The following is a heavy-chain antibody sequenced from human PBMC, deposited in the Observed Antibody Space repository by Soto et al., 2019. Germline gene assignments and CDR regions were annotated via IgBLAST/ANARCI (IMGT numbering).Heavy chain of an antibody. V-gene: IGHV3-30*18. Sequence: GGSLRLSCAASGFTFSSYGMHWVRQAPGKGLGWVAVISYDGSNKYYADSVKGRFTISRDNSKNTLYLQMNSLRAEDTAVYYCAKGLSSHKWLVSGYYYGMDVWGQGTTVTVSS. J-gene: IGHJ6*02. CDR3: AKGLSSHKWLVSGYYYGMDV. D-gene: IGHD6-19*01. CDR1: GFTFSSYG. CDR2: ISYDGSNK.